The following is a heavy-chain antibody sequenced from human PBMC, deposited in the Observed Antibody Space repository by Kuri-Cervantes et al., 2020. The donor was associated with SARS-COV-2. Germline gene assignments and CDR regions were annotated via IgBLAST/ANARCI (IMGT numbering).Heavy chain of an antibody. V-gene: IGHV3-30*07. D-gene: IGHD4-11*01. CDR3: ARDYTYYYYGMDV. J-gene: IGHJ6*02. CDR1: GFTFSSYA. Sequence: GGSLRLSCAASGFTFSSYAMHWVRQAPGKGLEWVAVISYDGSNKYYADSVKGRFTISRDNSKNTLYLQMNSLRAEDTAVYYCARDYTYYYYGMDVWGQGTTVTVSS. CDR2: ISYDGSNK.